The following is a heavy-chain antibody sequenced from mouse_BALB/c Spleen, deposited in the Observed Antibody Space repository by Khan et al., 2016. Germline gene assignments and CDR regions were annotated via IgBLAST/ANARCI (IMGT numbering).Heavy chain of an antibody. Sequence: QIQLVQSGPELKKPGETVKISCKASGYTFTDYSMHWVKRAPGKGLKWMGWINTETGEPTYADDFKGRFAFSLETSASTAYLQLNNLKDDDTATXFCAPHYYGSGYGFDYWGQGTTLTVAS. D-gene: IGHD1-1*01. V-gene: IGHV9-2-1*01. J-gene: IGHJ2*01. CDR2: INTETGEP. CDR3: APHYYGSGYGFDY. CDR1: GYTFTDYS.